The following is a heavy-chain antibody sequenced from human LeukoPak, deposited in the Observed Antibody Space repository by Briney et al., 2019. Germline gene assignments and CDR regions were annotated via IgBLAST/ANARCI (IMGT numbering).Heavy chain of an antibody. CDR1: GFTFSSYA. D-gene: IGHD6-13*01. V-gene: IGHV3-64*01. Sequence: PGGSLRLSCAASGFTFSSYAMHWVRQAPGKGLEYVSAISSNGGSTYYANSVKGRFTISRDNSKNTLYLQMGSLRAEDMAVYYCARDLAPIAAAGTINWFDPWGQGTLVTVSS. CDR2: ISSNGGST. CDR3: ARDLAPIAAAGTINWFDP. J-gene: IGHJ5*02.